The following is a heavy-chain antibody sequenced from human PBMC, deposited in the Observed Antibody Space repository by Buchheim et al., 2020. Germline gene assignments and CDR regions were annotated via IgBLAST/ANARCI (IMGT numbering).Heavy chain of an antibody. D-gene: IGHD1-26*01. CDR2: ISGSGGST. J-gene: IGHJ4*02. CDR3: AKAPPQSGSYYPNTYFDY. Sequence: EVQLLESGGGLVQPGGSLRLSCAASGFTFSSYAMSWVRQAPGKGLEWVSAISGSGGSTYYADSVKGRFTISRDNSKNPLYLPMNSLRAEDTAVYYCAKAPPQSGSYYPNTYFDYWGQGTL. CDR1: GFTFSSYA. V-gene: IGHV3-23*01.